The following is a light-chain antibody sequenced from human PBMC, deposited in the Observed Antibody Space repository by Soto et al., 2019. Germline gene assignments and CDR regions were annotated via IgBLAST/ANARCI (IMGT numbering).Light chain of an antibody. CDR1: SSDVGGYNY. CDR3: FSYTTSSTYV. Sequence: QSVLTQPASVSGSPGQSITIPCTGTSSDVGGYNYVSWYQQHPGKAPKLMIYDVSNRPSGVSYRFSGSKSGNTASLTISGLQAEDEADYYCFSYTTSSTYVFGTGTKLTVL. CDR2: DVS. J-gene: IGLJ1*01. V-gene: IGLV2-14*01.